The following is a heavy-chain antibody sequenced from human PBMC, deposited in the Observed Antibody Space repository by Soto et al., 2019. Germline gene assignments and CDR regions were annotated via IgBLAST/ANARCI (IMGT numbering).Heavy chain of an antibody. CDR1: GGSISSGDYY. J-gene: IGHJ4*02. Sequence: KTSETLSLTYTVSGGSISSGDYYWSWIRQPPGKGLEWIGYIYYSGSTYYNPSLKSRVTISVDTSKNQFSLKLSSVTAADTAVYYCARETQGGYNSAPFDCWGQGTLVTVSS. V-gene: IGHV4-30-4*01. D-gene: IGHD5-12*01. CDR2: IYYSGST. CDR3: ARETQGGYNSAPFDC.